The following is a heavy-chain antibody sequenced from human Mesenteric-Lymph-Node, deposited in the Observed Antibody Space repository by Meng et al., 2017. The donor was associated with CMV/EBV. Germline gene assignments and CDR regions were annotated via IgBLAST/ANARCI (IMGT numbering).Heavy chain of an antibody. CDR1: GVSITSDNHH. J-gene: IGHJ4*02. D-gene: IGHD3-10*01. V-gene: IGHV4-30-4*01. CDR2: IYSSGSS. Sequence: CSVSGVSITSDNHHWRWLRQSPGRGLEWVGYIYSSGSSYYNPSLKSRLTISVDTAKNQLSLKLNSVTAADTAVYFCARVTPGEYFDYWGQGSLVTVSS. CDR3: ARVTPGEYFDY.